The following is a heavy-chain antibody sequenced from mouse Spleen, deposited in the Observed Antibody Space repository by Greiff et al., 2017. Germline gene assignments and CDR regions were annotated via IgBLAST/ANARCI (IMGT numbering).Heavy chain of an antibody. D-gene: IGHD2-1*01. CDR2: IDPENGDT. J-gene: IGHJ2*01. V-gene: IGHV14-4*01. Sequence: VQLQQSGAELVRPGASVKLSCTASGFNIKDDYMHWVKQRPEQGLEWIGWIDPENGDTEYASKFQGKATITADTSSNTAYLQLSSLTSEDTAVYYCTTQEVYGNYGYWGQGTTLTVSS. CDR1: GFNIKDDY. CDR3: TTQEVYGNYGY.